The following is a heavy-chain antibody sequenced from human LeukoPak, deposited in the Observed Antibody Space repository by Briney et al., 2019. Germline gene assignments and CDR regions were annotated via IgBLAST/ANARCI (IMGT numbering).Heavy chain of an antibody. V-gene: IGHV4-4*02. J-gene: IGHJ5*02. Sequence: SGTLSLTCAVSGGSISSSNWWSWVRQPPGKGLEWIGEINHSGSTNYNSSLKSRITISLDTSKNQFSLKLSSVTAADTAVYYCATFKPARDWGTYRVNWLDPWGQGTLVTVSS. CDR3: ATFKPARDWGTYRVNWLDP. D-gene: IGHD3-16*02. CDR1: GGSISSSNW. CDR2: INHSGST.